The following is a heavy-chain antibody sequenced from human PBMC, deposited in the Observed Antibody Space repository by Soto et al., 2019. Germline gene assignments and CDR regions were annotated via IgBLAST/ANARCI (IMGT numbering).Heavy chain of an antibody. D-gene: IGHD2-15*01. Sequence: SETMSLTSTVAGGSISSSSYYWGWISQPPGKGLEWIGSIYYSGSTYYNLSLKSRVTISVDTSKNQFSLKLSSVTAADTAVYFCARRPGYCSGDSCRIDYWGQGTLVTVSS. V-gene: IGHV4-39*01. CDR1: GGSISSSSYY. CDR2: IYYSGST. J-gene: IGHJ4*02. CDR3: ARRPGYCSGDSCRIDY.